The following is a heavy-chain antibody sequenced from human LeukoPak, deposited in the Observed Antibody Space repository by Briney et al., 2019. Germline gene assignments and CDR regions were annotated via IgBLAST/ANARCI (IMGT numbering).Heavy chain of an antibody. CDR1: GGSISSYF. J-gene: IGHJ3*01. CDR3: AREYSSSSGRRAFDF. CDR2: IYYTGST. V-gene: IGHV4-59*08. Sequence: SETLSLTCIVSGGSISSYFWSWIRQPPGKGLEWIGYIYYTGSTNYNPSLKSRVTISVDTSKNQLSLKLRSVTAADTAVYYCAREYSSSSGRRAFDFWGQGTMVTVSS. D-gene: IGHD6-6*01.